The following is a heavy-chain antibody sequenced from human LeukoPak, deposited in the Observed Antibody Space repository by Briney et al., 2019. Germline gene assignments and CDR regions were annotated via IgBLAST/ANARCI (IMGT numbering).Heavy chain of an antibody. CDR2: ISSSTHYT. D-gene: IGHD6-25*01. J-gene: IGHJ4*02. CDR3: ARDPETWQAA. V-gene: IGHV3-11*05. Sequence: GGSLRLSCAASGFTFSDYYMTWIRQAPGKGLGWVSYISSSTHYTNYADSVKGRFTISRDNAKNSLYLQMNSLRAEDTAVYYCARDPETWQAAWGQGTLVTVSS. CDR1: GFTFSDYY.